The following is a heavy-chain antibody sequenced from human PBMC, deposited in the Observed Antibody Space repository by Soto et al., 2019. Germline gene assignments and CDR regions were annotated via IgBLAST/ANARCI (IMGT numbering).Heavy chain of an antibody. CDR1: GFTFSSYW. CDR2: IKQDGSEK. CDR3: ARFGYSSYFDY. J-gene: IGHJ4*02. V-gene: IGHV3-7*01. D-gene: IGHD6-13*01. Sequence: GGSLRLSCAASGFTFSSYWMSCVRQAPGKGLEWVANIKQDGSEKYYVDSVKGRFTISRDNAKNSLYLQMNSLRAEDTAVYYCARFGYSSYFDYWGQGTLVTVSS.